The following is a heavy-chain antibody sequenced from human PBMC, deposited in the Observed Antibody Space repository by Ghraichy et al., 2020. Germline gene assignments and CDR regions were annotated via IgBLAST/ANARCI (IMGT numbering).Heavy chain of an antibody. CDR2: ISGSGGST. Sequence: GGSLRLSCAASGFTFISYAMTWVRQAPGKGLEWVSAISGSGGSTYYADSVKGRFTISRDNSKNTLYLQMNSLRAEDTAIYYCANWLRGIAVAGDYWGQGTLVTVSS. J-gene: IGHJ4*02. CDR1: GFTFISYA. V-gene: IGHV3-23*01. CDR3: ANWLRGIAVAGDY. D-gene: IGHD6-19*01.